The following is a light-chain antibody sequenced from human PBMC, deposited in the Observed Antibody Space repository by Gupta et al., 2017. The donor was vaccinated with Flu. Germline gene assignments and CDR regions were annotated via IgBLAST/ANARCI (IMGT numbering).Light chain of an antibody. J-gene: IGKJ4*01. CDR3: QQSDSIPLT. CDR1: QTITTINSN. V-gene: IGKV1-39*01. CDR2: AAS. Sequence: DIQMTQSPSSLSASVGDRVTITCRASQTITTINSNLNWYQQKPGKAPNLLIYAASTLQSGVPSRFSGSGSGTDFTLTISSLQPEDFATYYCQQSDSIPLTLGGGTKVEIK.